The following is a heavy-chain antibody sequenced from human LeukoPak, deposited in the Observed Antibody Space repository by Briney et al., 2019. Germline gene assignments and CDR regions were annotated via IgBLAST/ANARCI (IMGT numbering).Heavy chain of an antibody. D-gene: IGHD6-13*01. CDR3: ARGVYIAAAQYAY. CDR1: GGSISSSNYY. J-gene: IGHJ4*02. CDR2: IYYSGTT. V-gene: IGHV4-61*05. Sequence: SETLSLTCTVSGGSISSSNYYWGWIRQPPGKGLEWVGYIYYSGTTKYNPSLKSRVSISVDTSKNQFSLKLSSVTAADTAVYYCARGVYIAAAQYAYWGQGTLVTVSS.